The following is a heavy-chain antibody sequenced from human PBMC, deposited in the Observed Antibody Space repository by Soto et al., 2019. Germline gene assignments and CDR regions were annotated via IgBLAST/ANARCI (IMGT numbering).Heavy chain of an antibody. CDR2: IYYSGST. CDR3: AGGQDYYDSSGYYKVRIWGAFDI. CDR1: GGSISSGDYY. Sequence: QVQLQESGPGLVKPSQTLSLTCTVSGGSISSGDYYWSWIRQPPGKGLEWIGYIYYSGSTYYNPSLKSRVTISVDTSKNQFSLKLSSVTAADTAVYYCAGGQDYYDSSGYYKVRIWGAFDIWGQGTMVTVSS. J-gene: IGHJ3*02. D-gene: IGHD3-22*01. V-gene: IGHV4-30-4*01.